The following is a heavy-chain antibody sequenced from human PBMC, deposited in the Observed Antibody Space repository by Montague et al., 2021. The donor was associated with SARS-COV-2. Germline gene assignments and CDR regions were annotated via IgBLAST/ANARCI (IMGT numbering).Heavy chain of an antibody. CDR2: IYYSGST. V-gene: IGHV4-59*01. J-gene: IGHJ4*02. CDR1: GGSISSYY. D-gene: IGHD6-6*01. CDR3: ARWGLYSSSAGGYDY. Sequence: SETLSLTCTVSGGSISSYYWSWIRQPPGKGLEWIGYIYYSGSTNYNPSLKRRGTISVDTSKNQFSLKLSSVTAADTAVYYCARWGLYSSSAGGYDYWGQGTLVTVSS.